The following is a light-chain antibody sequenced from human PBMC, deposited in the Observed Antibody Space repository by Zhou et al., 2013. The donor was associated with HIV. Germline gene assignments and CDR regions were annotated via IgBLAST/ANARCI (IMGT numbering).Light chain of an antibody. CDR3: CSYAGSSTLV. CDR2: EVS. V-gene: IGLV2-23*02. J-gene: IGLJ1*01. Sequence: QSALTQPRSVSGSPGQSVTISCTGTSSDVGSYNLVSWYQQHPGKAPKLMIYEVSKRPSGVSNRFSGSKSGNTASLTISGLQAEDEADYYCCSYAGSSTLVFGTGTKVTVL. CDR1: SSDVGSYNL.